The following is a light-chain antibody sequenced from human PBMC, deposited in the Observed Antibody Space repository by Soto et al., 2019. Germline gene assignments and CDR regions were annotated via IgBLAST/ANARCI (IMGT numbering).Light chain of an antibody. J-gene: IGLJ3*02. CDR2: GNS. CDR1: SSHIGATYD. V-gene: IGLV1-40*01. Sequence: QSVLTQPPSVSGAPGQGVTISCAGSSSHIGATYDIHWYQQLPGAAPRLLIYGNSNRPSGVPDRFAGSKSGTSASLAIIGLRVEDEGIYYCQAFDNSLSASGVFGGGTKVTVL. CDR3: QAFDNSLSASGV.